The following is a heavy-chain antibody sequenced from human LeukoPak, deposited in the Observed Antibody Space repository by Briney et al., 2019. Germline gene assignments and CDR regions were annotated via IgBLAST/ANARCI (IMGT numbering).Heavy chain of an antibody. CDR2: IIPIFGIA. J-gene: IGHJ5*02. V-gene: IGHV1-69*04. Sequence: ASVKVSCKVSGGSFSSYAISWVRQAPGQGLERMGRIIPIFGIANYAQKFQGRVTITADKSTSTAYMELSSLRSEDTAVYYCARGMTTVTTWWFDPWGQGTLVTVSS. D-gene: IGHD4-17*01. CDR3: ARGMTTVTTWWFDP. CDR1: GGSFSSYA.